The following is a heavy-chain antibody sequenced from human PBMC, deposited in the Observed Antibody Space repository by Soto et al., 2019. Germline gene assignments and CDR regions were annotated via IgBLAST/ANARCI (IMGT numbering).Heavy chain of an antibody. J-gene: IGHJ6*02. V-gene: IGHV1-3*01. CDR2: ILGGNGNT. D-gene: IGHD3-3*01. CDR3: AFLDRVTYGMDV. Sequence: QVQLVQSGAEVKKPGASVKVSCKASGYTFSDYAIYWVRQGPGQRLEWMGWILGGNGNTRYSQRFQGRLTITKDTSARTAYMELNNLRSDDTAVYYCAFLDRVTYGMDVWGQGTTVTVSS. CDR1: GYTFSDYA.